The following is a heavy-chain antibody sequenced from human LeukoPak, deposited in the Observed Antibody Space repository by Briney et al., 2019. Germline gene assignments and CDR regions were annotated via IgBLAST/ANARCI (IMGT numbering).Heavy chain of an antibody. CDR3: AKDGAYCGGDCYPYYFDY. J-gene: IGHJ4*02. V-gene: IGHV3-23*01. Sequence: GGSLRLSCAASGFTFSSYAMSGVRRAPGKGLGGVSAISGSGGSTHYADSVKGRFTISRDNSKNTLYLQMNSLRAEDTAVYYCAKDGAYCGGDCYPYYFDYWGQGTLVTVSS. CDR2: ISGSGGST. D-gene: IGHD2-21*02. CDR1: GFTFSSYA.